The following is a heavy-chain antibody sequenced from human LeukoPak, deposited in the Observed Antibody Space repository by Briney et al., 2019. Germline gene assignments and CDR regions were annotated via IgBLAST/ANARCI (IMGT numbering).Heavy chain of an antibody. CDR2: IYYSGST. CDR1: GGSISGSSYY. D-gene: IGHD6-13*01. Sequence: KASETLSLTCNVSGGSISGSSYYWAWIRQPPGKGLEWIGSIYYSGSTYYNPSLKSRLTISVDTSKNQFSLKLNSVTAADTVVYYCASKDSSWYYFDSWGQGSLVTVSS. V-gene: IGHV4-39*01. J-gene: IGHJ4*02. CDR3: ASKDSSWYYFDS.